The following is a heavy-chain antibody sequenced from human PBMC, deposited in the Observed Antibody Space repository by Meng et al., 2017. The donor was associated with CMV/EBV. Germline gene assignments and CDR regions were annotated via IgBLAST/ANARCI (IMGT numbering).Heavy chain of an antibody. V-gene: IGHV3-30*04. CDR2: ISSDGSNK. CDR1: GFTFSSYA. Sequence: SLKISCAASGFTFSSYAMHWVRQAPGKGLEWVAVISSDGSNKYYADSVKGRFTISRDNSKNTLYLQMNSLRAEDTAVYYCARAYDFWSTGYYYYGMDVWGQGTTVTVSS. D-gene: IGHD3-3*01. J-gene: IGHJ6*02. CDR3: ARAYDFWSTGYYYYGMDV.